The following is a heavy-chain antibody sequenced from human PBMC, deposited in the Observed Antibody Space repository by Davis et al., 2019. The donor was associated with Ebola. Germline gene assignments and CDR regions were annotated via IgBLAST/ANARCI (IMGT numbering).Heavy chain of an antibody. V-gene: IGHV5-51*01. J-gene: IGHJ4*02. CDR3: ARDWGSSWYSYYCDY. CDR1: GYSFTSYW. D-gene: IGHD6-13*01. Sequence: GESLKISCTASGYSFTSYWIGWVRQLPGKGLEWMAIIYPGDSATRYSPSFQGQVINSADKSISTAYLQWSSMKASDTAMYYCARDWGSSWYSYYCDYWGQGTLVTVSS. CDR2: IYPGDSAT.